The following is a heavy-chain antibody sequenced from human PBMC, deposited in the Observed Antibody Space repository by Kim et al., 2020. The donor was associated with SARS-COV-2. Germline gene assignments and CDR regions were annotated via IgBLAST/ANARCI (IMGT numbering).Heavy chain of an antibody. CDR1: GFTFSSYW. CDR3: ARVYGDYDYYFDY. J-gene: IGHJ4*02. D-gene: IGHD4-17*01. V-gene: IGHV3-7*04. Sequence: GGSLRLSCAASGFTFSSYWMSWVRQAPGKGLEWVANIKQDGSEKYYVDSVEGRFTISRDNAKNSLYLQMNSLRAEDTAVYYCARVYGDYDYYFDYWGQGTLVTVSS. CDR2: IKQDGSEK.